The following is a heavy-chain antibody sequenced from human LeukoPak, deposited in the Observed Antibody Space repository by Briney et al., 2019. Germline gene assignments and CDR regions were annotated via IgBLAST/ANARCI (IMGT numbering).Heavy chain of an antibody. J-gene: IGHJ4*02. CDR2: KD. V-gene: IGHV3-30*18. CDR3: AKDLCSDTSCSSRGIDY. D-gene: IGHD2-2*01. Sequence: GGSLRLSCAASGFTFSTYVMHWVRQVPGKGLEWVAVKDYCADSVKGRFTASKDNSKSTLYLQMDSLRTEDTAIYYCAKDLCSDTSCSSRGIDYWGQGTLVTVSS. CDR1: GFTFSTYV.